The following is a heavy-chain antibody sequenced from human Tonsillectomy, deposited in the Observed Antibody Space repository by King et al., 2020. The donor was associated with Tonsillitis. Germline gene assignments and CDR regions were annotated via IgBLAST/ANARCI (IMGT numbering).Heavy chain of an antibody. CDR3: ARDTSVGGAATPHYFDY. CDR2: IIPIFGTA. Sequence: VQLVESGAEVKKPGSSVKVSCKASGGTFSSYAISWVRQAPGQGLEWMGSIIPIFGTANYAQKFQGRVTISADESTSTAYMELSSLRSDDTAVYYCARDTSVGGAATPHYFDYWGQGTLVTVSS. V-gene: IGHV1-69*18. J-gene: IGHJ4*02. CDR1: GGTFSSYA. D-gene: IGHD2-15*01.